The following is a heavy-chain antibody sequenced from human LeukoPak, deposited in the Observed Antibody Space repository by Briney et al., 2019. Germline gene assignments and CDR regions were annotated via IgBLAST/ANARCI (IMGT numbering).Heavy chain of an antibody. CDR1: GGSISSGGYS. Sequence: PSETLSLTCAVSGGSISSGGYSWSWIRQPPGKGLEWIGYIYHSGSTYYNPSLKSRVTISVDRSKNQFSLKLSSVTAADTAVYYCARGPPRGSSSGFDPWGQGTLVTVSS. V-gene: IGHV4-30-2*01. J-gene: IGHJ5*02. CDR3: ARGPPRGSSSGFDP. CDR2: IYHSGST. D-gene: IGHD6-6*01.